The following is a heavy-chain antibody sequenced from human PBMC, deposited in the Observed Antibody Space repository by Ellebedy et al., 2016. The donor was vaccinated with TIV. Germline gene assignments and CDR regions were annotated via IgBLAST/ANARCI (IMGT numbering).Heavy chain of an antibody. V-gene: IGHV3-23*01. Sequence: PGGSLRLSCAASGFTFGSYAMSWVRQAPGKGLEWVSGIVGGGAERYADSGKGRFTISRDNSKNTVDLQMKSLRAEDTAVYFCAKDRTAGDGYWVFDYWGQGTLVTVSS. J-gene: IGHJ4*02. CDR3: AKDRTAGDGYWVFDY. CDR2: IVGGGA. D-gene: IGHD5-24*01. CDR1: GFTFGSYA.